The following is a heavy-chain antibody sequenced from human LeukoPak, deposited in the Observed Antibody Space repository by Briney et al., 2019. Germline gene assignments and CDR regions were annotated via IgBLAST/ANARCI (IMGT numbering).Heavy chain of an antibody. CDR3: ARDGSGSYRSDYYYYYMDV. CDR2: IYYSGST. J-gene: IGHJ6*03. Sequence: SETLSLTCGVYGGSFSGYYWSWIRQPPGKGLEWIGYIYYSGSTNYNPSLKSRVTISVDTSKSQFSLKLTSVTAADTAVYYCARDGSGSYRSDYYYYYMDVWGKGTTVTISS. V-gene: IGHV4-59*01. D-gene: IGHD3-10*01. CDR1: GGSFSGYY.